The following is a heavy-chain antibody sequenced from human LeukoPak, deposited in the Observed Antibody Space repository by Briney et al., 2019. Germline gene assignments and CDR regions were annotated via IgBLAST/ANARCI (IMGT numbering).Heavy chain of an antibody. J-gene: IGHJ6*03. CDR1: GGSISSSSYY. Sequence: SETLSLTCTVSGGSISSSSYYWGWIRQPPGKGLEWIGSIYYSGSTYYNPSLKSRVTISVDTSKNQFSLKLSSVTAADTAVYYCARVSGHFYFYYYMDVWGKGTTVTISS. CDR2: IYYSGST. CDR3: ARVSGHFYFYYYMDV. V-gene: IGHV4-39*01.